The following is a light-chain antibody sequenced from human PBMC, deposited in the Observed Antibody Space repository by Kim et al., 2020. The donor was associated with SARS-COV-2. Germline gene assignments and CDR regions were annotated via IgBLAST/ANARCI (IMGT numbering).Light chain of an antibody. J-gene: IGLJ3*02. V-gene: IGLV2-14*03. CDR3: SSYASSYTWV. CDR2: DGA. Sequence: GQSITISCAGTSSDVGGHNYVSWSQQEPGKAPKLMIYDGANRPSGVSNRFSGSKSGNTASLTISGLQAEDEADYYCSSYASSYTWVFGGGTQLTVL. CDR1: SSDVGGHNY.